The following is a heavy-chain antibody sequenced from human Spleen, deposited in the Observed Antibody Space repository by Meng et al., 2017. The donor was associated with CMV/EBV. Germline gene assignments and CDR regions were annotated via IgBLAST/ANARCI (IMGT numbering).Heavy chain of an antibody. Sequence: GGSLRLSCAPSGFKFTDYDMTWVRQGPGKGLEWVSNINWNGGSTVCADSVKGRFTISRDNSKNALYLQMNSLRAEDTALYYCYSDYGDYWGQGTLVTVSS. V-gene: IGHV3-20*04. D-gene: IGHD4-11*01. CDR1: GFKFTDYD. CDR2: INWNGGST. J-gene: IGHJ4*02. CDR3: YSDYGDY.